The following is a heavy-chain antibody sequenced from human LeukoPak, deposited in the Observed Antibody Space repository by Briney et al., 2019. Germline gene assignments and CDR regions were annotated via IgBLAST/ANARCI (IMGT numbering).Heavy chain of an antibody. Sequence: SGPTLVNPTQTLTLTCTFSGFSLSTRGVGVGWIRQPPGKALEWLSLIYWDDDKPYSPSLKSSLTITNDTSNTQVVLTMTNMDPVDTATYYCEHSGLAAGLYWGQGTLVTVSS. J-gene: IGHJ4*02. CDR1: GFSLSTRGVG. CDR2: IYWDDDK. CDR3: EHSGLAAGLY. D-gene: IGHD6-13*01. V-gene: IGHV2-5*02.